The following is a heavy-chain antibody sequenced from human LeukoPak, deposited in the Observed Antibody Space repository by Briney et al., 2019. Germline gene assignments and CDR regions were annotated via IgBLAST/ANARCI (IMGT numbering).Heavy chain of an antibody. J-gene: IGHJ4*02. CDR3: ARLITIFGVVDSRHFDY. CDR2: IIPIFGTA. V-gene: IGHV1-69*01. Sequence: RASVKVSCKASGGTFSSYAISWVRQAPGQGLEWMGGIIPIFGTANYAQKFQGRVTITADESTSTAYMELSSLRSEDTAVYYCARLITIFGVVDSRHFDYWGQGTLVTVSS. CDR1: GGTFSSYA. D-gene: IGHD3-3*01.